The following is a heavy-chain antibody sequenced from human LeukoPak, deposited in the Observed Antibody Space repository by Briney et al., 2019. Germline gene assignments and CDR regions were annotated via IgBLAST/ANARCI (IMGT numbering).Heavy chain of an antibody. D-gene: IGHD1-26*01. V-gene: IGHV3-66*01. CDR2: IYSGGST. Sequence: PGGSLRLSCAASGFTVSSNYMSWVRQAPGKGLEWVSVIYSGGSTYYADSVKGRFTISRDDSKNTLYLQMNSLKTEDTAVYYCTTDPYSGSYFGDYWGQGTLVTVSS. CDR1: GFTVSSNY. J-gene: IGHJ4*02. CDR3: TTDPYSGSYFGDY.